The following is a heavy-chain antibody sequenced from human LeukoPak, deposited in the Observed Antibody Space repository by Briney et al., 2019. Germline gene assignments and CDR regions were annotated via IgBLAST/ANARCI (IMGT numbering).Heavy chain of an antibody. J-gene: IGHJ6*04. Sequence: GGSLRLSCAASGFTFSSYEMNWVRQAPGRGREWVSYISSSGSTIYYADSVKGRFTISRDNAKNSLYLQMNSLRAEDAAVYYCMGAGRITMVRGVMNGMDVWGKGTTVTVSS. D-gene: IGHD3-10*01. V-gene: IGHV3-48*03. CDR2: ISSSGSTI. CDR3: MGAGRITMVRGVMNGMDV. CDR1: GFTFSSYE.